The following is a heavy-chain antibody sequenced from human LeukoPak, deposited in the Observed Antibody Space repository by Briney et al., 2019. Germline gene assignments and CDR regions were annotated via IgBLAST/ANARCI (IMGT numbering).Heavy chain of an antibody. CDR3: ARDLRNSGYVDC. CDR2: ISFDGSKK. CDR1: GFTFSRSA. D-gene: IGHD5-12*01. V-gene: IGHV3-30-3*01. J-gene: IGHJ4*02. Sequence: PGRSLRLSCAASGFTFSRSAMHWVRQAPGKGLEWVAVISFDGSKKYYADSVRGRFTISRDDPKNTLYLQMNSLRAEDTAVYYCARDLRNSGYVDCWGQGTLVTVSS.